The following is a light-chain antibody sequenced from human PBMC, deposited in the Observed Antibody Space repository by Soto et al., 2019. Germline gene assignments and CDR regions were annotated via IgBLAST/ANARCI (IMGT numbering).Light chain of an antibody. CDR2: GAS. CDR3: QQYKNWLTWT. J-gene: IGKJ1*01. Sequence: EIVMTQSPATLSVSPGERATLSCRANQSVSSSLAWYQHKPGQAPRLLIYGASTRATGIPARFSGSGSGTEFTLTISSLQSEDLAVYYCQQYKNWLTWTFGQGTKVEI. V-gene: IGKV3-15*01. CDR1: QSVSSS.